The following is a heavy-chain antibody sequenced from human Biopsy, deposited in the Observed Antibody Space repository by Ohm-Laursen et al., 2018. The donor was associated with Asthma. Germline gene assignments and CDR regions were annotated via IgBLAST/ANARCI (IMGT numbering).Heavy chain of an antibody. D-gene: IGHD3-3*01. CDR3: ARVDTIFGVVIPIYYYYGMDV. Sequence: SLRLSCAASGFTFSSYSMNWVRQAPGKGLEWVSSISSSSSYIYYADSEKGRFTISRDNAKNSLYLQMNSLRAEDTAVYYCARVDTIFGVVIPIYYYYGMDVWGQGTTVTVSS. CDR1: GFTFSSYS. CDR2: ISSSSSYI. V-gene: IGHV3-21*01. J-gene: IGHJ6*02.